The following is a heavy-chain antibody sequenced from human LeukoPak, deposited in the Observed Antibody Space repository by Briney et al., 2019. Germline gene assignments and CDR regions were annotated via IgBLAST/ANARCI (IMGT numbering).Heavy chain of an antibody. J-gene: IGHJ6*02. CDR1: SGSIRSYY. CDR2: VYYSGSETT. V-gene: IGHV4-59*12. Sequence: SETLSLTCSVSSGSIRSYYWIWVRQPPGKGLEWIGFVYYSGSETTSYNPSLKSRVTISVDTSKNHFSLQLSSVTAADTAVYYCARERTFRLPYDSSGYYYVLYYGMDVWGQGTTVTVSS. D-gene: IGHD3-22*01. CDR3: ARERTFRLPYDSSGYYYVLYYGMDV.